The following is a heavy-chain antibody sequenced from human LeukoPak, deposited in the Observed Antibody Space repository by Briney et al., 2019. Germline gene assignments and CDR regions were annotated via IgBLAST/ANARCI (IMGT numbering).Heavy chain of an antibody. CDR3: ARHGDSDSERVFGFDY. CDR2: IDPSDSYT. J-gene: IGHJ4*02. CDR1: GSCFTSYW. Sequence: GESLQISCQGSGSCFTSYWISWVRQLTGKGLEWMGRIDPSDSYTNYSPSFQGHVTISADKSISTAYLQWSSLKASDTAMYYCARHGDSDSERVFGFDYWGQGTLVTVSS. V-gene: IGHV5-10-1*01. D-gene: IGHD3-3*01.